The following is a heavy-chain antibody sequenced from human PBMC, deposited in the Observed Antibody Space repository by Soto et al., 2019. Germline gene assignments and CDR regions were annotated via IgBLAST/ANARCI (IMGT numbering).Heavy chain of an antibody. CDR3: ARDDYNWARDY. CDR1: GFTFSSHW. D-gene: IGHD4-4*01. CDR2: VKHDGSET. V-gene: IGHV3-7*01. Sequence: GGSLRLSCAASGFTFSSHWMSWVRQAPGKGLEWVANVKHDGSETYYVDSVKGRFTISRDNAKNSLYLQMHSLRAEDTAVYYCARDDYNWARDYWGQGTLVTVSS. J-gene: IGHJ4*02.